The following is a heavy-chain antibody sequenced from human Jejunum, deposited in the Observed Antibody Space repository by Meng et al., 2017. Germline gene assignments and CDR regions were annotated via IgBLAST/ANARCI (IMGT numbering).Heavy chain of an antibody. Sequence: ASVKVSCKASGYTFSGYYIHWVRQAPGQGLEYMGWLNPNTGGTYFAENFQGRVTMTRDTSVSTACMELTDLTSDDTAVYYCARGTPTIAPAGKLAFEMWGQGTQVTVSS. CDR2: LNPNTGGT. V-gene: IGHV1-2*02. J-gene: IGHJ4*03. D-gene: IGHD6-13*01. CDR1: GYTFSGYY. CDR3: ARGTPTIAPAGKLAFEM.